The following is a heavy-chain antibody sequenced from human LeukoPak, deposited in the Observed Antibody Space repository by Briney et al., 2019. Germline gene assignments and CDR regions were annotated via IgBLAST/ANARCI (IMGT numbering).Heavy chain of an antibody. Sequence: GGSLRLSCAASGFTFTDYAMIWVRQAPGKGLEWVSHVGGTDDVKHYADSVKGRFTISRDNSKNTLYLQMNSLRAEDTAVFYCAKDSIARNGVYDAFDIWGQGAMVTVAS. CDR3: AKDSIARNGVYDAFDI. D-gene: IGHD2-8*01. J-gene: IGHJ3*02. CDR2: VGGTDDVK. V-gene: IGHV3-23*01. CDR1: GFTFTDYA.